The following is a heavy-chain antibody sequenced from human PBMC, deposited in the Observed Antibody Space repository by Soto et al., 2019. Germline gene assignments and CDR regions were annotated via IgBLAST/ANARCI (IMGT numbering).Heavy chain of an antibody. CDR3: AKEGGLSGSYYISSSYYFDY. J-gene: IGHJ4*02. V-gene: IGHV3-30*18. CDR1: GFTFSGYG. Sequence: QVQLVESGGGVVQPGRSLRLSCVASGFTFSGYGMHWVRQAPGKGLEWVAIISYDGSNTYYADSVKGRFTMSRDNSKNSLYLQMNRLRAEDTSVYYCAKEGGLSGSYYISSSYYFDYWGQGTLVTVSS. D-gene: IGHD1-26*01. CDR2: ISYDGSNT.